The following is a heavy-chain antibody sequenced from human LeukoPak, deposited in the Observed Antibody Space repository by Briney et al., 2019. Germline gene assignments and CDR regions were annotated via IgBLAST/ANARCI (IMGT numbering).Heavy chain of an antibody. D-gene: IGHD4-17*01. Sequence: ASVKVSCKASGYTFTSYGISWVRQAPGQGLEWMGWISAYNDNTNYAQKLQGRVTMTTDTFTNTAYMELRSLRSDDTAVYYCARDELHGDLDFDYWGQGTLVTVSS. J-gene: IGHJ4*02. CDR2: ISAYNDNT. CDR1: GYTFTSYG. V-gene: IGHV1-18*04. CDR3: ARDELHGDLDFDY.